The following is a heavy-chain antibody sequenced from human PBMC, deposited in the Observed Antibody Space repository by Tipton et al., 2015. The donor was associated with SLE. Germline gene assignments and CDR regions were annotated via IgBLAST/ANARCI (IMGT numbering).Heavy chain of an antibody. J-gene: IGHJ5*02. V-gene: IGHV4-38-2*02. CDR2: IYQSGRT. D-gene: IGHD1-26*01. Sequence: TLSLTCTVSGYSISSGYYWGWIRHPPGKGLEWIGSIYQSGRTIYNPSLKSRVTISRDTSKNQFSLNVNSVTAADTAVYYCARQHSGGATDTWGQGTLVTVSS. CDR3: ARQHSGGATDT. CDR1: GYSISSGYY.